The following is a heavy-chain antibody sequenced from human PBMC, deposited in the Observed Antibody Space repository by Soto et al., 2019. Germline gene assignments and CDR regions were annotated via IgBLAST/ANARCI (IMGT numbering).Heavy chain of an antibody. CDR2: IIPMFGTT. J-gene: IGHJ3*02. CDR3: ARKVASSDDAFDI. CDR1: GGTFSSYT. V-gene: IGHV1-69*13. Sequence: SVKVSCKASGGTFSSYTFNWVRQAPGQGLEWVGGIIPMFGTTYYAQKFQGRVTITAGGSTNTAYMELNSLRSDDTAVYFCARKVASSDDAFDIWGQGSLVT.